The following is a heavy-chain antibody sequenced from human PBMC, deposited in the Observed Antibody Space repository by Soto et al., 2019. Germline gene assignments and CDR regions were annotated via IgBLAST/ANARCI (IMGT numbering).Heavy chain of an antibody. Sequence: EVQLLESGGGLVQPGGSLRLSCAASGFTFSSDAMSWVRQAPGKGLEWVSAISGSGGSTYYADSVKGRFTISRDNSKNTLYLQMNSLRAEDTAVYYCAKPLNPADIVVVVAATYFDCWGQGTLVTVSS. J-gene: IGHJ4*02. CDR2: ISGSGGST. D-gene: IGHD2-15*01. CDR3: AKPLNPADIVVVVAATYFDC. CDR1: GFTFSSDA. V-gene: IGHV3-23*01.